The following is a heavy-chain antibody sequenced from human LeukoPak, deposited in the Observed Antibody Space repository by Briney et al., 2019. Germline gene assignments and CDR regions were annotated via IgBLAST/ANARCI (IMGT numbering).Heavy chain of an antibody. Sequence: ASVKVSCKASGGTVSRYPISWVRQAPGQGLEWVGGIIPIFGTANYAQKFQGRVTITADESTSTAYMELRSLRSDDTAVYYCASGYLSGSTYYFDYWGQGTLVTVSS. CDR2: IIPIFGTA. V-gene: IGHV1-69*13. D-gene: IGHD1-26*01. CDR1: GGTVSRYP. J-gene: IGHJ4*02. CDR3: ASGYLSGSTYYFDY.